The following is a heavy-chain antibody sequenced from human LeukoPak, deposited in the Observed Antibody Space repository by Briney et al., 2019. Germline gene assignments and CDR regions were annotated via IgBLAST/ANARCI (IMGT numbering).Heavy chain of an antibody. CDR2: IYYSGST. CDR1: GGSISSGGYY. Sequence: PSQTLSLTCTVSGGSISSGGYYWSWIRQHPGKGLKGIGYIYYSGSTYYNPSLKSRVTISVDQSKNQFSLKLSSVTAAVTAVYYCARGGCSSTSCYWFDPWGQGTLVTVSS. J-gene: IGHJ5*02. CDR3: ARGGCSSTSCYWFDP. V-gene: IGHV4-31*03. D-gene: IGHD2-2*01.